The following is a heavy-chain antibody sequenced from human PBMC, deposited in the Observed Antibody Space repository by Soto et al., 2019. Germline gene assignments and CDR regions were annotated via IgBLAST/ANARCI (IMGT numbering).Heavy chain of an antibody. D-gene: IGHD6-19*01. CDR2: MYRDGFS. CDR3: ARVASSGWQYYFDN. CDR1: GLTVSDNY. V-gene: IGHV3-66*01. Sequence: GGSLRLSCAVSGLTVSDNYMSWVRQAPGEGLEWVSVMYRDGFSYYEDSVKGRFSISRDNSKNTLHLEMNSLRAEDTAVYYCARVASSGWQYYFDNWGQGTQVTVSS. J-gene: IGHJ4*02.